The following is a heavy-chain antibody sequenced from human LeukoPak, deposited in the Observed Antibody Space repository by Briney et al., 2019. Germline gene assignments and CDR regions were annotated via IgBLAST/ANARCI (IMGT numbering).Heavy chain of an antibody. CDR1: GDSISSYY. CDR3: AREYRYSYHYYYYYYMDV. CDR2: IYYSGST. J-gene: IGHJ6*03. Sequence: SETLSLTCTVSGDSISSYYWSWIRQPPGKRLEWIGYIYYSGSTNCNPSLKSRVTISVDTSKNQFSLKLSSVTAADTAVYYCAREYRYSYHYYYYYYMDVWGKGTTVTVSS. D-gene: IGHD5-18*01. V-gene: IGHV4-59*12.